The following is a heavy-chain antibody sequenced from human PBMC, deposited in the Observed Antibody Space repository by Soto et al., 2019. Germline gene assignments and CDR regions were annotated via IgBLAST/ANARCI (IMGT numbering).Heavy chain of an antibody. J-gene: IGHJ6*02. CDR3: ARGHTTGYSSSWGRDKSRNYYYYGMDV. D-gene: IGHD6-13*01. CDR2: IIPIFGTA. CDR1: GGTFSSYA. V-gene: IGHV1-69*01. Sequence: QVQLVQSGAEVKKPGSSVKVSCKASGGTFSSYAISWVRQAPGQGLEWMGGIIPIFGTANYAQKFQGRVTITADEATSTAYMELSSLRSEDTAVYYCARGHTTGYSSSWGRDKSRNYYYYGMDVWGQGTTVTVSS.